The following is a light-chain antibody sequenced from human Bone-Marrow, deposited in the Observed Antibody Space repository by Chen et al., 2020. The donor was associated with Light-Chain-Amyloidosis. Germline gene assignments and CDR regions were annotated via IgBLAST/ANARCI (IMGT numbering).Light chain of an antibody. CDR1: SSDVGGDNH. Sequence: QSALTQPASVSGSPVQSLTISCTGTSSDVGGDNHVSWYQQHPDKAPKLIIYEVTNRPSWVPDRFAGSKSDNTASLTISELQTEDEADYFCSSYTITNTLVFGSGTRVTVL. J-gene: IGLJ1*01. CDR3: SSYTITNTLV. V-gene: IGLV2-14*01. CDR2: EVT.